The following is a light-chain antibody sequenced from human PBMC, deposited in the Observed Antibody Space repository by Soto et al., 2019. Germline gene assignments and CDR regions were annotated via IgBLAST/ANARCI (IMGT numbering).Light chain of an antibody. CDR1: STHVGGYNA. V-gene: IGLV2-14*01. CDR2: EVT. Sequence: QSVLSQPASVTGSPGQTITISCTGTSTHVGGYNAVSWYQHHTGKAPKLIIYEVTHRPSGVSDRFSASKSGNTASLTISGLQAGDEADYYCNSFRVSHLYVFGTGTKVTV. J-gene: IGLJ1*01. CDR3: NSFRVSHLYV.